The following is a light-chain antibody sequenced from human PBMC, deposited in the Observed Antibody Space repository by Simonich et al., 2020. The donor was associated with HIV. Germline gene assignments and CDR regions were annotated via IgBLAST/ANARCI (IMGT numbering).Light chain of an antibody. Sequence: EIVLTQSPGTLSWSPGERATLSCRASQSVSSSYLAWYQQKPGQAPRLLIYGDSSRATGIPDRFSGSGSVTEFTLTISSLQSEDFAVYYCQQYNNWPTFGQGTKLEIK. CDR1: QSVSSSY. CDR2: GDS. CDR3: QQYNNWPT. J-gene: IGKJ2*01. V-gene: IGKV3-20*01.